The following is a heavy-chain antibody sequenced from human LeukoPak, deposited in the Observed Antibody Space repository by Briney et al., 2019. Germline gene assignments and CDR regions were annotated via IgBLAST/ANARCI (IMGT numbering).Heavy chain of an antibody. CDR1: GGSISSYY. J-gene: IGHJ4*02. Sequence: PSETLSLTCTVSGGSISSYYWSWIRQPAGKGLEWIGRIYTSGSTSYNPSLKSRVTMSVDTSKNQFSLKLSSVTAADTAVYYCAALRGGDDSSAYFLGSFDYWGQGTLVTVSS. CDR3: AALRGGDDSSAYFLGSFDY. V-gene: IGHV4-4*07. D-gene: IGHD3-22*01. CDR2: IYTSGST.